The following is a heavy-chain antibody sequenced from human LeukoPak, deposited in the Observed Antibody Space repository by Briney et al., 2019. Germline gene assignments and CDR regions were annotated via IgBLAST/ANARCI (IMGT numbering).Heavy chain of an antibody. D-gene: IGHD3-9*01. CDR2: INHSGST. J-gene: IGHJ4*02. V-gene: IGHV4-39*07. Sequence: SETLSLTCTVSGGSISSSSYYWGWIRQPPGKGLEWIGEINHSGSTNYNPSLKSRVTISVDTSKNQFSLKLSSVTAADTAVYYCARVDYDILTGYLNYFDYWGQGTLVTVSS. CDR3: ARVDYDILTGYLNYFDY. CDR1: GGSISSSSYY.